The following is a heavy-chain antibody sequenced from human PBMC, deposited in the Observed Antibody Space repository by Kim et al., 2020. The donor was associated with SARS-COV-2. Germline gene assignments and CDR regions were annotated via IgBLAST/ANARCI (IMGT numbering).Heavy chain of an antibody. J-gene: IGHJ4*02. CDR2: IIPIFGTA. D-gene: IGHD3-9*01. CDR1: GGTFSSYA. CDR3: ARGAGYYDILTGYWKPPGYFDY. Sequence: SVKVSCKASGGTFSSYAISWVRQAPGQGLEWMGGIIPIFGTANYAQKFQGRVTITADESTSIAYMELSSLRSEDTAVYYCARGAGYYDILTGYWKPPGYFDYWGQGTLVTVSS. V-gene: IGHV1-69*13.